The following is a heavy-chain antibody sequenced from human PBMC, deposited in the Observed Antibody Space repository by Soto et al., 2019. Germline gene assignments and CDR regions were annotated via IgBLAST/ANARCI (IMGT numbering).Heavy chain of an antibody. CDR2: IWYDGSNK. CDR3: ARGSADFWSGYLY. J-gene: IGHJ4*02. D-gene: IGHD3-3*01. CDR1: GFTFSSYG. V-gene: IGHV3-33*01. Sequence: QVQLVESGGGVVQPGRSLRLSCAASGFTFSSYGMHWVRQAPGKGLEWVAVIWYDGSNKYYADSVKGRFTISRDNSKNTLYLQMNSLRAEDTAVYYCARGSADFWSGYLYWGQGTLVTVSS.